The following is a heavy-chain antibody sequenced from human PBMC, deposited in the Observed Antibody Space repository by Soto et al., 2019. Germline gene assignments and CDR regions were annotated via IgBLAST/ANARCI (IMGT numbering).Heavy chain of an antibody. CDR3: ARDNSQYLGTPAASWWYGP. CDR1: GFTFSAYW. Sequence: ASVKVSGKASGFTFSAYWMHWVRQAPGQGLEWVGIINPSGGTRSYAQKFQGRVTITRDTSTSTLYLDLSSLTYEDTAVYYCARDNSQYLGTPAASWWYGPWGQGTLVTVSS. D-gene: IGHD2-15*01. CDR2: INPSGGTR. J-gene: IGHJ5*02. V-gene: IGHV1-46*01.